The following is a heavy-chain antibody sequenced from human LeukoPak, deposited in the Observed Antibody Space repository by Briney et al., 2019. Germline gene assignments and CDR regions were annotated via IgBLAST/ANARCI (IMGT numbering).Heavy chain of an antibody. Sequence: ASVKVSCKTSGYTFTSYGISWVRQAPGQGLEWMAWINPSNGNTKDARNLQGRVTMTTDTSTNTAYMELRNLRSSDTAVYYCATGGTYSSFDHWGQGTLVTVSS. CDR2: INPSNGNT. D-gene: IGHD4-11*01. V-gene: IGHV1-18*01. CDR1: GYTFTSYG. J-gene: IGHJ4*02. CDR3: ATGGTYSSFDH.